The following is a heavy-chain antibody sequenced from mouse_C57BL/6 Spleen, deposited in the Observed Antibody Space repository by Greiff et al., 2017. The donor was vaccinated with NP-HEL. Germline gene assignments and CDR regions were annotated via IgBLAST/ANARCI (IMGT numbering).Heavy chain of an antibody. J-gene: IGHJ4*01. V-gene: IGHV5-4*01. D-gene: IGHD1-1*01. CDR1: GFTFSSYA. CDR2: ISDGGSYT. Sequence: EVQRVESGGGLVKPGGSLKLSCAASGFTFSSYAMSWVRQTPEKRLEWVATISDGGSYTYYPDNVKGRFTISRDNAKNNLYLQMSHLKSEDTAMYYCARDYYGSSRYYAMDYWGQGTSVTVS. CDR3: ARDYYGSSRYYAMDY.